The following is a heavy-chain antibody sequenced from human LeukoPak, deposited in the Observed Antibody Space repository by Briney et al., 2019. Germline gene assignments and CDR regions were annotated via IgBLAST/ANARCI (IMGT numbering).Heavy chain of an antibody. J-gene: IGHJ4*02. CDR1: GFTFSNYW. Sequence: AGGSLRLSCAASGFTFSNYWMYWVRQPPGTELVWVSRINSDATSTSYADSVKGRFTISRDNAKNTLYLQINSLRAEDTAVYYCSREYYDNSGYRFDYWGQGTLVTVSS. V-gene: IGHV3-74*01. D-gene: IGHD3-22*01. CDR3: SREYYDNSGYRFDY. CDR2: INSDATST.